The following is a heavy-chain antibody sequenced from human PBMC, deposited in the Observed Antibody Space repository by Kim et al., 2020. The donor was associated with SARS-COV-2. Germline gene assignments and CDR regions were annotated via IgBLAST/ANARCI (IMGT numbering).Heavy chain of an antibody. Sequence: SETLSLTCTVSGGSISSYYWSWVRQPPGKGLEWVGYIYSSGSTNYNPSLKSRVTISVDTSKNQSSLKLSSVTAADTAVYYCARAAAELDDFRSVYYWDTGYYSMDSWGQGTTFTVS. V-gene: IGHV4-59*01. J-gene: IGHJ6*01. CDR1: GGSISSYY. CDR3: ARAAAELDDFRSVYYWDTGYYSMDS. D-gene: IGHD3-3*01. CDR2: IYSSGST.